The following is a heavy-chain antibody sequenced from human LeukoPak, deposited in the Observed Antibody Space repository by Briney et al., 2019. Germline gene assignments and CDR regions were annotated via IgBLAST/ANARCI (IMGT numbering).Heavy chain of an antibody. CDR3: ARTEDGDREYYFDY. CDR2: ISDSGGST. V-gene: IGHV3-23*01. D-gene: IGHD4-17*01. Sequence: PGKSLRLSCAASGFTFSSYAMSWVRQAPGKGLEWVSTISDSGGSTYYADSVKGRFTISRDNSKKTLSLQMNSLRAEDTAVYYCARTEDGDREYYFDYWGQGTLVTVSS. J-gene: IGHJ4*02. CDR1: GFTFSSYA.